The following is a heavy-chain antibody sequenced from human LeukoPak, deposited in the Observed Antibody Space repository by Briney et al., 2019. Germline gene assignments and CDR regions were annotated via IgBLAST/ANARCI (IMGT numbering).Heavy chain of an antibody. CDR1: GFTFSSYA. Sequence: PGGSLRLSCAASGFTFSSYAMSWVRQAPGKGLERVSAISGSGGSTYYADSVKGRFTISRDNSKNTLYLQMNSLRAEDTAVYYCAKGSGWFGELFDWFDPWGQGTLVTVSS. J-gene: IGHJ5*02. CDR2: ISGSGGST. V-gene: IGHV3-23*01. D-gene: IGHD3-10*01. CDR3: AKGSGWFGELFDWFDP.